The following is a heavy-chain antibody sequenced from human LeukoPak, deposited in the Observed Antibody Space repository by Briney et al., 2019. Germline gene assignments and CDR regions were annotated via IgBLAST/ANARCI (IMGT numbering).Heavy chain of an antibody. V-gene: IGHV4-59*01. D-gene: IGHD3-10*01. J-gene: IGHJ4*02. CDR3: ARHRFGELDY. Sequence: SETLSLTCPVSGGSISSYYWSWIRQPPGKGLEWIGDIYYSGRTNYNPSAKSRVTTSLDTSKNQFSLKLRSVTAADTAVYYCARHRFGELDYWGQGTLDTVSS. CDR1: GGSISSYY. CDR2: IYYSGRT.